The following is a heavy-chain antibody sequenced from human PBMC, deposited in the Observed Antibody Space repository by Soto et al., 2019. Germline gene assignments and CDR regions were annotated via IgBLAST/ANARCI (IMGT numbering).Heavy chain of an antibody. V-gene: IGHV1-8*01. Sequence: VASVKVSCKASGYTFTSYDINWVRQATGQGLEWMGWMNPNSGNTGYAQKFQGRVTMTRNTSISTAYMELSSLRSEDTAVYYCARGLRGRFVLVPAAKTQPPYYFDYWGQGTLVTVSS. D-gene: IGHD2-2*01. J-gene: IGHJ4*02. CDR2: MNPNSGNT. CDR1: GYTFTSYD. CDR3: ARGLRGRFVLVPAAKTQPPYYFDY.